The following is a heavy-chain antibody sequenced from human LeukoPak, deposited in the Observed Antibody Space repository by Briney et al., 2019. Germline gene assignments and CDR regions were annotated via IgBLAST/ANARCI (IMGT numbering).Heavy chain of an antibody. Sequence: GSLRLSCAASGFTFSTYNMNWVRQAPGKGLEWVSSITSSSSYIYYADSVKGRFTISRDNSKNTLYLQMNSLRAEDTALYYCAKSRLSGINDAFDIWGQGTMVTVSS. CDR2: ITSSSSYI. J-gene: IGHJ3*02. CDR3: AKSRLSGINDAFDI. V-gene: IGHV3-21*04. CDR1: GFTFSTYN. D-gene: IGHD3-3*01.